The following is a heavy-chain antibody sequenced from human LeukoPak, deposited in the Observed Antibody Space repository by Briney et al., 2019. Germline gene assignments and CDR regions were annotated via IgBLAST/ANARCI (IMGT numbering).Heavy chain of an antibody. CDR3: ARDYDFWSGYFSFDP. D-gene: IGHD3-3*01. J-gene: IGHJ5*02. CDR2: ISSSSSYI. Sequence: GGSLRLSCAASGFTFSSYSMNWVRQAPGKGLEWVSSISSSSSYIYYADSVKGRFTISRDNAKNSLNLQMNSLRAEDTAVYYCARDYDFWSGYFSFDPWGQGTLVTVSS. CDR1: GFTFSSYS. V-gene: IGHV3-21*01.